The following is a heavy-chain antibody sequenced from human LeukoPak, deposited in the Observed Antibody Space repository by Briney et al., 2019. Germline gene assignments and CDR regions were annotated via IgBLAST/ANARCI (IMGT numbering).Heavy chain of an antibody. D-gene: IGHD5-18*01. CDR2: IYTSGST. CDR1: GGSISSYY. Sequence: SETLSLTCTVSGGSISSYYWSWIRQPAGKGLEWIGRIYTSGSTNYNPPLKSRVTMSVDTSKNQFSLKLSSVTAADTAVYYCARDQRDTAKYYFDYWGQGTLVTVSS. J-gene: IGHJ4*02. V-gene: IGHV4-4*07. CDR3: ARDQRDTAKYYFDY.